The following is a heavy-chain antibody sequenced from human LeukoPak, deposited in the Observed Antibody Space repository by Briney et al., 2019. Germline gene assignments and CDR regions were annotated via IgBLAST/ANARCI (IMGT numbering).Heavy chain of an antibody. J-gene: IGHJ4*02. CDR2: IHYSGTT. CDR1: GGSMSSYY. V-gene: IGHV4-59*01. CDR3: ARGSPAPDY. D-gene: IGHD1-26*01. Sequence: SETPSLTCTVSGGSMSSYYWSWIRQPPGKGLEWIGYIHYSGTTHYNPSLEGRVTISVDTSKNQFSLKLSSVTAADTAVYYCARGSPAPDYWGKGTLVTVSS.